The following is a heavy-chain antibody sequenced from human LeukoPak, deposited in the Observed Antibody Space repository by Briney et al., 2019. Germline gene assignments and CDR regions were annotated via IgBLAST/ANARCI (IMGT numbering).Heavy chain of an antibody. V-gene: IGHV3-48*03. CDR2: ISTSGSTI. J-gene: IGHJ4*02. D-gene: IGHD6-13*01. CDR1: GFTFSSYE. Sequence: GGSLRLSCAASGFTFSSYEMNWVRQAPGKGLDWVSYISTSGSTIYYADSVKGRFTISRDKAKNSLYVQMNSLRAEDTAVYYCATSRGSWPDYFDYWGQGTLVAVSS. CDR3: ATSRGSWPDYFDY.